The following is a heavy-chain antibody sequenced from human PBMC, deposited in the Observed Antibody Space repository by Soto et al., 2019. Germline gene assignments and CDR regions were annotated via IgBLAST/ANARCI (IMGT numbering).Heavy chain of an antibody. D-gene: IGHD6-19*01. J-gene: IGHJ4*02. CDR1: GDSVSSNSAA. CDR3: ARFTMDPEWLGNFDY. CDR2: TYYRSKWYN. Sequence: SQTLSLTCAISGDSVSSNSAAWNWIRQSPSRGLEWLGRTYYRSKWYNDYAVSVKSRITLNPDTSKNQFYLQLNSVNPEDTAVYYCARFTMDPEWLGNFDYWGQGTLVTVSS. V-gene: IGHV6-1*01.